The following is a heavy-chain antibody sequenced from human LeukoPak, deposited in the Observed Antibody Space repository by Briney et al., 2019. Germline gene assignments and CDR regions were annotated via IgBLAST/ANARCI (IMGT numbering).Heavy chain of an antibody. D-gene: IGHD4-11*01. V-gene: IGHV3-33*06. J-gene: IGHJ5*01. CDR3: AKDAQRGFDYSNSLES. CDR1: GFTFSHYG. Sequence: GGSLRLSCTTSGFTFSHYGMHWVRQAPGKGLEWVAVIWSDATNIYYGDSVKGRFTISRGNSKNTIYLQMNSLRLEDTAVYYCAKDAQRGFDYSNSLESWGQGTLVTVSS. CDR2: IWSDATNI.